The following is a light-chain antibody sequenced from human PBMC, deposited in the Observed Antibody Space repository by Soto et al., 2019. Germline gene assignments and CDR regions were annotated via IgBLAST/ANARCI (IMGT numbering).Light chain of an antibody. J-gene: IGKJ4*01. CDR1: QTVSGN. CDR2: GTS. V-gene: IGKV3-15*01. CDR3: QQYNKWPLT. Sequence: EIVMTQSPATQSVSPGERATLSCRASQTVSGNLAWYQQKPGQAPRLLIYGTSTRATGISARFSGSGSGTEFTLTISSLQSEDFAVYYCQQYNKWPLTFGGGTKVEIK.